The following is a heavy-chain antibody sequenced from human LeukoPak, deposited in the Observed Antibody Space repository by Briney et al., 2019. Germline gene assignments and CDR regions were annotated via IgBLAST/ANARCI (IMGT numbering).Heavy chain of an antibody. D-gene: IGHD2-8*01. CDR2: ISGSGGST. CDR3: AKLKACTNGVCYTGWFDP. CDR1: GFTFSSNS. J-gene: IGHJ5*02. V-gene: IGHV3-23*01. Sequence: GGSLRLSCTVSGFTFSSNSMSWVRQAPGKGLEWVSAISGSGGSTYYADSVKGRFTISRDNSKNTLYLQMNSLRAEDTAVYYCAKLKACTNGVCYTGWFDPWGQGTLVTVSS.